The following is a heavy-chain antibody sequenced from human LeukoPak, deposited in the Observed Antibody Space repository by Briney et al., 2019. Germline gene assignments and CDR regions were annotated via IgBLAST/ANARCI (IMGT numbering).Heavy chain of an antibody. CDR2: INHSGST. CDR3: VRVRSGSISDS. J-gene: IGHJ1*01. CDR1: GGSFSGYY. Sequence: SETLSLTCAVYGGSFSGYYWSWIRQPPGKGLEWIGEINHSGSTNYNPSLKSRVTISVDTSKNQFSLKLSSVTAADTAVYYCVRVRSGSISDSWGQGTLVTVSS. D-gene: IGHD1-26*01. V-gene: IGHV4-34*01.